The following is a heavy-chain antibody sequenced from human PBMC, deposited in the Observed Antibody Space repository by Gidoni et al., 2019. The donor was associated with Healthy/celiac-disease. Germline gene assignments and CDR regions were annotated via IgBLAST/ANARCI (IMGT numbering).Heavy chain of an antibody. Sequence: QVQLVQSGAEVKKPGASVKVSCQASGYTFTSYDINWVRQATGQGLEWMGWMNPNSGNTGYAQKFQGRVTMTRNTSISTAYMELSSLRSEDTAVYYCARGYDSSGYYLIDYWGQGTLVTVSS. CDR1: GYTFTSYD. CDR2: MNPNSGNT. CDR3: ARGYDSSGYYLIDY. J-gene: IGHJ4*02. V-gene: IGHV1-8*01. D-gene: IGHD3-22*01.